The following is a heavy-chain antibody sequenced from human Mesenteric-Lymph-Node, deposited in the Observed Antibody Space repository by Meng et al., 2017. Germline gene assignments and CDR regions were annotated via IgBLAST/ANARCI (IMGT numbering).Heavy chain of an antibody. Sequence: GGSLRLSCAASGFTFSSYAMHWVRQAPGKGLEWVAVISYDGSNKYYADSVKGRFTISRDNSKNTLYLQMNSLRAEDTAVYYCASSYYDFWSGYYTYYYYGMDVWGQGTTVTVSS. J-gene: IGHJ6*02. D-gene: IGHD3-3*01. CDR1: GFTFSSYA. CDR3: ASSYYDFWSGYYTYYYYGMDV. V-gene: IGHV3-30*07. CDR2: ISYDGSNK.